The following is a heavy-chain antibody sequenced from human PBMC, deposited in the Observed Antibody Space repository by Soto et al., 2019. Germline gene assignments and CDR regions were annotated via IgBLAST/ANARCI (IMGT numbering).Heavy chain of an antibody. CDR1: GFTFSSFH. CDR3: ARVVVVIPPGYYYAMDV. Sequence: GGSLRLSCAASGFTFSSFHMNWVRQAPGRGLEWVAYITSSSDTIYYSDSVKGRFTISRDNGKNSLFLQMNSLRDEDTAVYYCARVVVVIPPGYYYAMDVWGQGTTVTVAS. CDR2: ITSSSDTI. V-gene: IGHV3-48*02. D-gene: IGHD3-22*01. J-gene: IGHJ6*02.